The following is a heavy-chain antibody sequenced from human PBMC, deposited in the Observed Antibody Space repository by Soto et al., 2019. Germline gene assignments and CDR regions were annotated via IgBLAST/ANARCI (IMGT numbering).Heavy chain of an antibody. D-gene: IGHD4-17*01. CDR1: GGAFGRYS. CDR2: VIPVFNTS. Sequence: QVLLEQSGPEVKRPGTSVKVSCKASGGAFGRYSVSWVRQAPGQGLEWIGGVIPVFNTSNYSLKFQGRVAIFADLSTSTVFMELRSLRSEDTALYYCARGDEMTAVTIFEYWGQGTLVTVSS. J-gene: IGHJ4*02. V-gene: IGHV1-69*01. CDR3: ARGDEMTAVTIFEY.